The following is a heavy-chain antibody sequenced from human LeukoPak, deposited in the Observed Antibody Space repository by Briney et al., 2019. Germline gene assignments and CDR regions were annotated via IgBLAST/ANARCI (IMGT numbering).Heavy chain of an antibody. D-gene: IGHD6-19*01. CDR2: INHSGST. V-gene: IGHV4-34*01. Sequence: SETLSLTCAVYGGSFSGYYWSWIRQPPGKGLEWIGEINHSGSTNYNPSLKSRVTISVDTSKNQFSLKLSSVTAADTAVYYCAGESSGWSLYAFDIWGQGTMVTVSS. CDR1: GGSFSGYY. J-gene: IGHJ3*02. CDR3: AGESSGWSLYAFDI.